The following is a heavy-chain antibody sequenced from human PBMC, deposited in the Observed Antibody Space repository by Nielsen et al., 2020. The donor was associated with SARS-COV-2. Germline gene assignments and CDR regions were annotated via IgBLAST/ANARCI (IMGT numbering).Heavy chain of an antibody. Sequence: SLKISCAASGFTFDDYAMYWVRQAPGKGLEWVSGISWNSGSIGYADSVKGRFTISRDNAKNSLYLQMNSLRAEDTALYYCAKVGASGYSSGWIDDYWGQGTLVTVSS. J-gene: IGHJ4*02. CDR3: AKVGASGYSSGWIDDY. D-gene: IGHD6-19*01. CDR2: ISWNSGSI. CDR1: GFTFDDYA. V-gene: IGHV3-9*01.